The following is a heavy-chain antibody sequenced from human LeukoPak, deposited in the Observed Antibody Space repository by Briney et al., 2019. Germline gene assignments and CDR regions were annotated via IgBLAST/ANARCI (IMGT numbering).Heavy chain of an antibody. D-gene: IGHD1-20*01. J-gene: IGHJ4*02. Sequence: GGSLRLSCAPSGFTVSSNYMSWVRQAPGKGLEWVSVIYSGGYTYYADSVKGRFTISRDNSKNTLYLQMNSLRAEDTAVYYCAKAASGNWNDVSDYWGQGTLVTVSS. V-gene: IGHV3-53*01. CDR2: IYSGGYT. CDR3: AKAASGNWNDVSDY. CDR1: GFTVSSNY.